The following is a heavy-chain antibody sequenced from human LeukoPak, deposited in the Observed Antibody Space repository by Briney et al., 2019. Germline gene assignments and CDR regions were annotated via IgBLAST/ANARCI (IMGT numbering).Heavy chain of an antibody. Sequence: PGGSLRLSCAASGFTFSDYYMSWIRQAPGKGLEWVSYISSSGSTIYYADSVKGRFTISRDNAKNSLYLQMNSLRAEDTAVYYCAREFEEQRRTHYGMDVWGQGTTVTVSS. J-gene: IGHJ6*02. D-gene: IGHD3-10*01. V-gene: IGHV3-11*01. CDR3: AREFEEQRRTHYGMDV. CDR2: ISSSGSTI. CDR1: GFTFSDYY.